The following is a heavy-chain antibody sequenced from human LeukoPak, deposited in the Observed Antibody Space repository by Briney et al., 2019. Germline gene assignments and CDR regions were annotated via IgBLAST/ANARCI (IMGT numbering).Heavy chain of an antibody. CDR1: GFTFSSYS. CDR3: ARDHDGTTHTDV. V-gene: IGHV3-21*01. J-gene: IGHJ6*03. Sequence: GGSLRLSCAASGFTFSSYSMNWVRQAPGKGLEWVSSISSSSSYIYYADSVKGRFTISRDNAKNSLYLQMNSLRAEDTAVYYCARDHDGTTHTDVRGKGTTVTVSS. D-gene: IGHD1-1*01. CDR2: ISSSSSYI.